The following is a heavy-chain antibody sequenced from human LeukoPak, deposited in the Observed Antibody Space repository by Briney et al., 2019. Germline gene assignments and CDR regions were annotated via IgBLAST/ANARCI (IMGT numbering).Heavy chain of an antibody. CDR3: AREDGDWFDF. J-gene: IGHJ4*02. Sequence: PGGSLRLSCAASGFTFSHYERNWVRHAPGKGLEWVSYISSSGPTIYYADSVKGRFAISRDNAKKSLYLQMNSLRAEDTAVYYCAREDGDWFDFWGQGTLVTVSS. CDR1: GFTFSHYE. CDR2: ISSSGPTI. V-gene: IGHV3-48*03. D-gene: IGHD4-17*01.